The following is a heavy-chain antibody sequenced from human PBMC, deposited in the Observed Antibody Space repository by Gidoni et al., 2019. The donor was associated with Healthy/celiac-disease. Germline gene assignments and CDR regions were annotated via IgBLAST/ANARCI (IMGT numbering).Heavy chain of an antibody. CDR3: VKRFGSSWFDFDY. V-gene: IGHV3-64D*09. Sequence: EVQLVESGGGLVQPGGALRLSCSASGFTFSSYAMHWVRQAPGKGLEYVSAISSNGGSTYYADSVKGRFTISRDNSKNTLYLQMSSLRAEDTAVYYCVKRFGSSWFDFDYWGQGTLVTVSS. CDR1: GFTFSSYA. D-gene: IGHD6-13*01. J-gene: IGHJ4*02. CDR2: ISSNGGST.